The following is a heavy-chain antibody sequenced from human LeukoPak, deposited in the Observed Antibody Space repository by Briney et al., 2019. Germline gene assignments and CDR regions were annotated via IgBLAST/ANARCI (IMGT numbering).Heavy chain of an antibody. CDR1: GFTFSSAA. CDR3: AKIGIAVAQCYFDY. D-gene: IGHD6-19*01. Sequence: GGSLRLSCGASGFTFSSAAMSSVRQAPGKGLEWVAVIWYDGSNKYYADSVKGRFTISRDNSKNTLYLQMNSLRAEDTAVYYCAKIGIAVAQCYFDYWGQGTLVTVSS. CDR2: IWYDGSNK. J-gene: IGHJ4*02. V-gene: IGHV3-33*06.